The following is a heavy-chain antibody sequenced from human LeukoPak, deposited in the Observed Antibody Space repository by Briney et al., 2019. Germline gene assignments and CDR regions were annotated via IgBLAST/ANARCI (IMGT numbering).Heavy chain of an antibody. V-gene: IGHV1-2*02. CDR2: INPNSGGT. J-gene: IGHJ4*02. CDR1: GYTFTGYY. D-gene: IGHD2-2*01. CDR3: ARVPVGRVEVPAAMLDY. Sequence: GASVKVSCKASGYTFTGYYMHWVRQAPGQGLGWMGWINPNSGGTNYAQKFQGRVTMTRDTSISTAHMELSRLRSDDTAVYYCARVPVGRVEVPAAMLDYWGQGTLVTVSS.